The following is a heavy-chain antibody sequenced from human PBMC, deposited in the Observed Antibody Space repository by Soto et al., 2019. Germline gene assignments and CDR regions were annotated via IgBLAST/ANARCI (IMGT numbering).Heavy chain of an antibody. CDR3: ARSTGYCSSTSCYGDDAFDI. J-gene: IGHJ3*02. Sequence: QVQLQESGPGLVKPSQTLSLTCIVSGGSISSGGYYWSWIRQHPGKGLEWIGYIYYSGSTYYNPSLKSRVTISVDTSKNQFSLKLSSVTAADTAVYYCARSTGYCSSTSCYGDDAFDIWGQGTMVTVSS. V-gene: IGHV4-31*03. D-gene: IGHD2-2*01. CDR2: IYYSGST. CDR1: GGSISSGGYY.